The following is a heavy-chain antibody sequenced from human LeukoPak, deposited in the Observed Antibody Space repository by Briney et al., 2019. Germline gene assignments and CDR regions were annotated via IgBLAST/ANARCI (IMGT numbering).Heavy chain of an antibody. V-gene: IGHV4-38-2*02. CDR2: MSHSGST. Sequence: SETLSLTCTVSGYSISSGCYWGWIRQPPGKGLDWVGSMSHSGSTHYNPSLKSRVTVSLDTSKNQFSLKLSSVTAADTAVYYCGRARHYDFWSGYFPNPPDYWGQGTLVTVSS. CDR1: GYSISSGCY. J-gene: IGHJ4*02. D-gene: IGHD3-3*01. CDR3: GRARHYDFWSGYFPNPPDY.